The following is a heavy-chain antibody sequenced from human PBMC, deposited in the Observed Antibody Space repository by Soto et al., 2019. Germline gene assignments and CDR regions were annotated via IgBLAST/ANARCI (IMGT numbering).Heavy chain of an antibody. D-gene: IGHD2-15*01. CDR2: MSDDGTKK. CDR3: VKDNWWLAFLFDK. V-gene: IGHV3-30-3*01. J-gene: IGHJ4*02. CDR1: GLTFSNYS. Sequence: SLRLTGAASGLTFSNYSTHGVRQAPGKGLEWVSVMSDDGTKKYYADSVKGRFTVSRDNSKDTLHLQMNSLRVEDTGPYYCVKDNWWLAFLFDKWGQGTQVTISS.